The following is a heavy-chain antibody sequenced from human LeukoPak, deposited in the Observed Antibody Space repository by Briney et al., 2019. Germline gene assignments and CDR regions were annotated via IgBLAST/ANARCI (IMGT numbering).Heavy chain of an antibody. CDR3: AREGTQEYSSSGWFDP. CDR1: GGSISSYY. Sequence: SETLSLTCTVSGGSISSYYWRWIRQPAGKGLEWIGRIYTSGSTNYNPSLKSRVTTSVDTSKNQFSLKMSSVTAADTAVYYCAREGTQEYSSSGWFDPWGQGTLDTLSS. V-gene: IGHV4-4*07. J-gene: IGHJ5*02. D-gene: IGHD6-6*01. CDR2: IYTSGST.